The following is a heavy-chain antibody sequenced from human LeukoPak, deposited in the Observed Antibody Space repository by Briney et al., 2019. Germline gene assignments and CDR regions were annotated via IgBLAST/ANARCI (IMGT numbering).Heavy chain of an antibody. CDR3: ARGEWDLLFDY. V-gene: IGHV4-30-4*02. Sequence: SETLSLTCTVSGGSISSGDYYWSWIRQPPGKGLEWIGYIYYSGSTYYNPSLKSRVRISIDTSKNQFSLKLSSVTAADTAVYYCARGEWDLLFDYWGQGTLVTVSS. J-gene: IGHJ4*02. D-gene: IGHD1-26*01. CDR2: IYYSGST. CDR1: GGSISSGDYY.